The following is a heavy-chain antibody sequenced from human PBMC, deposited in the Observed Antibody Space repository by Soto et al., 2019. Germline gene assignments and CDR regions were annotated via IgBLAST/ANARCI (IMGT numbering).Heavy chain of an antibody. D-gene: IGHD1-7*01. J-gene: IGHJ5*02. Sequence: SETLSLTCAVYGGSFSGYYWSWIRQPPGKGLEWIGEINHSGSTNYNPSLKSRVTISVDTSKNQFSLKLSSVTAADTAVYYCARGRIPSRYNWNSGRWFDPWGKGTLVTVSS. CDR3: ARGRIPSRYNWNSGRWFDP. CDR2: INHSGST. V-gene: IGHV4-34*01. CDR1: GGSFSGYY.